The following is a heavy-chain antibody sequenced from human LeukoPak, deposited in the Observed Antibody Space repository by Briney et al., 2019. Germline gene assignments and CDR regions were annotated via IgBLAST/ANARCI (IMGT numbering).Heavy chain of an antibody. CDR1: GGSISSGDYY. Sequence: SETLSLTCTVSGGSISSGDYYWSWIRQPPGKGLEWIGYIYYSGSTYYNPSLKSRVTISVDTSKNQFSLKLSSVTAADTAVYYCARDLRDGYNYDAFDIWGQGTMVTVSS. D-gene: IGHD5-24*01. J-gene: IGHJ3*02. V-gene: IGHV4-30-4*01. CDR2: IYYSGST. CDR3: ARDLRDGYNYDAFDI.